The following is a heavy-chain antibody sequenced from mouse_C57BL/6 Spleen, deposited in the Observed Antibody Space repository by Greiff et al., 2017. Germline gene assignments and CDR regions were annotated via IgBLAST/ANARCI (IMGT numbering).Heavy chain of an antibody. Sequence: EVMLVESEGGLVQPGSSMKLSCTASGFTFSDYYMAWVRQVPEKGLEWVANINYDGSSTYYLDSLKSRFIISRDNAKNILYLQMSSLKSEDTATYYCAREGPVRDYWGQGTTLTVSS. CDR1: GFTFSDYY. CDR3: AREGPVRDY. V-gene: IGHV5-16*01. CDR2: INYDGSST. J-gene: IGHJ2*01.